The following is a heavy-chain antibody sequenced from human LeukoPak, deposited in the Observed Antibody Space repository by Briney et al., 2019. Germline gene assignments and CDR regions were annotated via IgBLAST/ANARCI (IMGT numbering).Heavy chain of an antibody. V-gene: IGHV1-2*02. CDR2: ISPNSGGT. CDR1: GYTFTLGGFY. D-gene: IGHD4-17*01. J-gene: IGHJ4*02. CDR3: ARDRYGDYGDY. Sequence: ASVKVSCKASGYTFTLGGFYIHWVRQAPGQGLEWMGWISPNSGGTNYAQKFQGRVTMTRDTSTSTVYMELSSLRSEDTAVYYCARDRYGDYGDYWGQGTLVTVSS.